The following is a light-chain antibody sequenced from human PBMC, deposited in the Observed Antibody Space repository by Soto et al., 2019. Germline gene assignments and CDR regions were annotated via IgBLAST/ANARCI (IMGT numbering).Light chain of an antibody. CDR1: QSLEYSDGNTH. CDR2: KVS. Sequence: DIVMTQTPLSSPVTLGQAASISCRSSQSLEYSDGNTHLSWFHQRPGQSPRRLIYKVSNRDSGVPDRFSGSGSGTDFTLKISRVEAEDVGIYYCMQGTHWPPNFGPGTKVDIK. CDR3: MQGTHWPPN. V-gene: IGKV2-30*01. J-gene: IGKJ3*01.